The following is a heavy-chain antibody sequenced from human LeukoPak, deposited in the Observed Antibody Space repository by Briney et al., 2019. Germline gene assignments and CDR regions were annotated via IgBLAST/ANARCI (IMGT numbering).Heavy chain of an antibody. CDR2: ISSSGTTI. V-gene: IGHV3-11*04. J-gene: IGHJ4*02. Sequence: GGSLKLSCSTFGFTFSDYAFHWIRQAPGKGLEWVSYISSSGTTIYYADSVKGRFTISRDNAKNSLYLQMNSLRAEDTAVYYCARTYCSSTSCYTVGLYYFDYWGQGTLVTVSS. CDR3: ARTYCSSTSCYTVGLYYFDY. CDR1: GFTFSDYA. D-gene: IGHD2-2*02.